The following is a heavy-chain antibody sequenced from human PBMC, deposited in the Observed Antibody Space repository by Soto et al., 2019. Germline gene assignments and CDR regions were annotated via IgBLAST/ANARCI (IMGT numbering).Heavy chain of an antibody. Sequence: SVKVSCKASGGIFSSFAVSWVRQAPGQGLEWMGGIIPMTGTPNYAQEFQGRVTMTADGSTSTAYLVLSSLRSEDTAVYYCARGPILPGATYCLDPWGQGTVVTVSS. CDR1: GGIFSSFA. CDR2: IIPMTGTP. CDR3: ARGPILPGATYCLDP. V-gene: IGHV1-69*13. J-gene: IGHJ5*02. D-gene: IGHD2-2*01.